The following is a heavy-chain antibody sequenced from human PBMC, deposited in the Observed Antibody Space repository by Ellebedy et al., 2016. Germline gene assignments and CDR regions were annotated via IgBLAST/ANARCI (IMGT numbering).Heavy chain of an antibody. J-gene: IGHJ3*02. CDR3: ARSGDYDAFDI. CDR2: ISSSSTII. D-gene: IGHD4-17*01. CDR1: GFSFSSYH. Sequence: GESLKISCAASGFSFSSYHMNWVRQVPGKGLEWVAYISSSSTIISYADSVKGRFTLSRDNAKNSLYLQMNSLRAEDTAVYFCARSGDYDAFDIWGQGTVVTVSS. V-gene: IGHV3-48*04.